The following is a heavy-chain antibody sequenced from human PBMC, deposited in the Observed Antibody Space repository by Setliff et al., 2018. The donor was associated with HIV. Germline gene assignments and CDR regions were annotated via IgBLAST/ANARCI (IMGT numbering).Heavy chain of an antibody. V-gene: IGHV1-46*04. Sequence: ASVKVSCKASGYSFSSYYMHWVRQAPGQGLEWMGIINPRGGKANYAQELQGSVTMTEDTSADTAYMELSSLRSEDTAVYYCAREPSGWYSKDNWFDPWGQGTLVTVPQ. CDR2: INPRGGKA. D-gene: IGHD6-19*01. CDR3: AREPSGWYSKDNWFDP. CDR1: GYSFSSYY. J-gene: IGHJ5*02.